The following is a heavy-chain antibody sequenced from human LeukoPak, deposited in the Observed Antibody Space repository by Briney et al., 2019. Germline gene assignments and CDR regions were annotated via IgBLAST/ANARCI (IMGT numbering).Heavy chain of an antibody. CDR1: GFTFSNFA. CDR3: GKDPMLRGTTYDY. V-gene: IGHV3-23*01. Sequence: PGGSLRLSCAASGFTFSNFAMSWVRQAPGRGLEWVSSITVSAGRTYYADSVKGRFTISTDNSKNTLYLQMNSLRAEDTAIYFRGKDPMLRGTTYDYWGQGTLVTVSS. J-gene: IGHJ4*02. CDR2: ITVSAGRT. D-gene: IGHD3-10*01.